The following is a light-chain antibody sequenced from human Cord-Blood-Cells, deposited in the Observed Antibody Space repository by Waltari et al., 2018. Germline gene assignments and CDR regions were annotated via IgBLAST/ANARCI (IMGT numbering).Light chain of an antibody. CDR3: AAWDDSLWV. Sequence: QSVLTQPPSASGNPGPRVTIPCSGISSHLRSTYVYLYQQLPGTAPKLLIYKNNQRPSGVPDLFSGSKSGTSASLAISGLRSEDEADYYCAAWDDSLWVFGGGTKLTVL. J-gene: IGLJ3*02. CDR1: SSHLRSTY. V-gene: IGLV1-47*01. CDR2: KNN.